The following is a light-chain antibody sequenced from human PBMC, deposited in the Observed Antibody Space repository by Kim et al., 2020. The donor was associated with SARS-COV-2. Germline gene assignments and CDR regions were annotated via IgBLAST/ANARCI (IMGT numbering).Light chain of an antibody. J-gene: IGLJ2*01. CDR2: HDN. V-gene: IGLV3-1*01. CDR1: NLGDKY. CDR3: QAWDTSTAVV. Sequence: VAPGQTASITCSGDNLGDKYASWYQQRPGQSPVVVLFHDNKRPSGIPERFSGSNSGNTATLTISGTQSVDEADYYCQAWDTSTAVVFGGGTQLTVL.